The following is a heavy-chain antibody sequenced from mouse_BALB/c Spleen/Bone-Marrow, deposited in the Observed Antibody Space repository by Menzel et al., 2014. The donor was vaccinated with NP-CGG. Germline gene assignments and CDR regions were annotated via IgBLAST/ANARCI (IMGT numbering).Heavy chain of an antibody. CDR3: ARKRGYDYDYAMDY. Sequence: QVQLQQPGPGLVQPSQSLPITCTVSDFSLTSYGVHWVRQSPGKGLEWLGVIWSGGNTDYNAAFISRLSISKDNSKSQVFFKMNSLQANDTAIYYCARKRGYDYDYAMDYWGQGTSVTVSS. D-gene: IGHD2-4*01. CDR1: DFSLTSYG. J-gene: IGHJ4*01. CDR2: IWSGGNT. V-gene: IGHV2-2*02.